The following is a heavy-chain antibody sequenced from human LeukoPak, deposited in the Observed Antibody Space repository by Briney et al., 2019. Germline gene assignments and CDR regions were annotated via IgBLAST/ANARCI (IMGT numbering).Heavy chain of an antibody. CDR2: INHSGST. CDR3: ARSVSSGWSFWYHYYYMDV. D-gene: IGHD6-19*01. V-gene: IGHV4-34*01. CDR1: GGSFSGYY. Sequence: SETLSLTCAVYGGSFSGYYWSWIRQPPGKGLEWIGEINHSGSTNYNPSLKSRVTISVDTSKKQFSPRLNSVTAADTAVYYCARSVSSGWSFWYHYYYMDVWGKGTTVTTSS. J-gene: IGHJ6*03.